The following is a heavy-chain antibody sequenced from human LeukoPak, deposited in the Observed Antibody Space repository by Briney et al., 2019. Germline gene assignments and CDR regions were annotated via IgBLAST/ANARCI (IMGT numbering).Heavy chain of an antibody. CDR2: ISAYNGNT. Sequence: ASVKVSCKASGYTFTSYGISWVRQAPGQGLEWMGWISAYNGNTNYAQKLQGRVTMTTDTSTSTAYMELRSLRSDDTAVYYCARSYGSGSYSNYYYYMDVWGKGTTVTISS. J-gene: IGHJ6*03. CDR1: GYTFTSYG. CDR3: ARSYGSGSYSNYYYYMDV. D-gene: IGHD3-10*01. V-gene: IGHV1-18*01.